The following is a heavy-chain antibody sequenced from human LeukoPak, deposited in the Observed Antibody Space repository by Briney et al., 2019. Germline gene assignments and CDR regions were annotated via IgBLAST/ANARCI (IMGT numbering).Heavy chain of an antibody. Sequence: SGGSLRLSCAASGFTFSNYWMSWVRQAPGKGLEWVSYISSSGSTIYYADSVKGRFTISRDNAKNSLYLQMNSLRAEDTAVYYCARATFPYGSVYYYYGMDVWGKGTTVTVSS. CDR3: ARATFPYGSVYYYYGMDV. CDR2: ISSSGSTI. J-gene: IGHJ6*04. V-gene: IGHV3-48*04. CDR1: GFTFSNYW. D-gene: IGHD3-10*01.